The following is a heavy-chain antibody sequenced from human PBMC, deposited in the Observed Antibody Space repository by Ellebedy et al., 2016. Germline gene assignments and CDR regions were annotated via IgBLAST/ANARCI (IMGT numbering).Heavy chain of an antibody. CDR3: AICTRNYLLSLLYYYYGMDV. V-gene: IGHV1-69*04. CDR1: GGTFSSYA. Sequence: ASVKVSCKASGGTFSSYAISWVRQAPGQGLEWMGRIIPILGIANYAQKFQGRVTITADKSTSTAYMELSSLRSEDTAVYYCAICTRNYLLSLLYYYYGMDVWGQGTTVTVSS. CDR2: IIPILGIA. J-gene: IGHJ6*02. D-gene: IGHD1-7*01.